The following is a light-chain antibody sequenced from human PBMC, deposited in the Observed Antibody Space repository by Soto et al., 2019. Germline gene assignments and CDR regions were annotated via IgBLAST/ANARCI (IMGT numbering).Light chain of an antibody. CDR1: QSVSSY. CDR2: GAS. J-gene: IGKJ4*01. CDR3: QQYNNWPLT. Sequence: EIVLTQSPAALSVSPGERAALPCRASQSVSSYLAWHQQKPGQAPRLPIYGASTRATDIPATFSGSGSGTEFTLTISSLQSEDFALYYCQQYNNWPLTFGGGTKVDI. V-gene: IGKV3-15*01.